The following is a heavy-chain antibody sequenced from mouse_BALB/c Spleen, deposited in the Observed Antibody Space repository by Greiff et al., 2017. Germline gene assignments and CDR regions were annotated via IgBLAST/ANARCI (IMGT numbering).Heavy chain of an antibody. CDR1: GFSLTSYG. D-gene: IGHD1-1*01. J-gene: IGHJ3*01. CDR3: ARKDDGSSDGSLDY. CDR2: IWSGGST. Sequence: QVQLQQSGPGLVQPSQSLSITCTVSGFSLTSYGVHWVRQSPGKGLEWLGVIWSGGSTDYNAAFISRLSISKDNSKSQVFFKMNSLQANDTAIYYCARKDDGSSDGSLDYWGQGTLVTVSA. V-gene: IGHV2-2*02.